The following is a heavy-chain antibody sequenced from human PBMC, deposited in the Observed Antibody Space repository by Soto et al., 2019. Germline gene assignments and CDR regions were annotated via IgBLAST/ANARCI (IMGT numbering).Heavy chain of an antibody. CDR2: INAGNGNT. CDR3: ARHNYGSGSTYFVY. Sequence: ASVKVSCKASGYTFTSYAMHWVRQAPGQRLEWMGWINAGNGNTKYSQKFQGRVTITRDTSASTAYMELNSMTAADTAVYYCARHNYGSGSTYFVYWGQGTLVTVSS. CDR1: GYTFTSYA. D-gene: IGHD3-10*01. J-gene: IGHJ4*02. V-gene: IGHV1-3*01.